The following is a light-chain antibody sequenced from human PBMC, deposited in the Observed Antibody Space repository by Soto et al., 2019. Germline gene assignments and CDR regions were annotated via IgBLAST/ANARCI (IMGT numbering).Light chain of an antibody. V-gene: IGKV3-15*01. J-gene: IGKJ2*01. CDR1: QSVSSN. Sequence: EIVMTQSPATLSVSPGERATLSCRASQSVSSNLAWYQQKPGQAPRLLIYGASTRATVIPARFSGSGSGTEFTLTISRLQSEDFAVYSCQQYNNWPPMYTVGQGTKLEIK. CDR2: GAS. CDR3: QQYNNWPPMYT.